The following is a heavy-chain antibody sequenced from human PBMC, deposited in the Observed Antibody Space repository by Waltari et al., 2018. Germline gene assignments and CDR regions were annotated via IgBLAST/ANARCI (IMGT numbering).Heavy chain of an antibody. J-gene: IGHJ4*02. V-gene: IGHV3-9*03. Sequence: EVQLVESGGGLVQPGRSLRLSCAASGFTFDDYAMPWVRQAPGKGLEWVSGISWNSGSIGYADSVKGRFTISRDNAKNSLYLQMNSLRAEDMALYYCAKCGGDCSTGFDYWGQGTLVTVSS. CDR2: ISWNSGSI. CDR1: GFTFDDYA. D-gene: IGHD2-21*01. CDR3: AKCGGDCSTGFDY.